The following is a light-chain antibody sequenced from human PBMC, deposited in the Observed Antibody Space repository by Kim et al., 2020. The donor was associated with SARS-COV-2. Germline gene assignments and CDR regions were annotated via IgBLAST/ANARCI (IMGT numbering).Light chain of an antibody. CDR1: QAFSIY. Sequence: AAVGDRVTSTCRASQAFSIYLNWYQEKPGRAPNLLVYAASSLRKGVPSRFSGSGSGTDFTLTISSLQPEDFATYYCQQSFSTPLAFGPGTKVDIK. CDR2: AAS. V-gene: IGKV1-39*01. J-gene: IGKJ3*01. CDR3: QQSFSTPLA.